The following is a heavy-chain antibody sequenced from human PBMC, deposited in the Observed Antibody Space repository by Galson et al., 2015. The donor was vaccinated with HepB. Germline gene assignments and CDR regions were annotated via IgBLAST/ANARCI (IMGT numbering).Heavy chain of an antibody. CDR1: GYTFTSYG. D-gene: IGHD3-9*01. J-gene: IGHJ4*02. Sequence: SVKVSCKASGYTFTSYGISWVRQAPGQGLEWMGWISAYNGNTNYAQKLQGRVTMTTDTSTSTAYMELSSLRSEDTAVYYCARAHYDILTGRKSNDYFDYWGQGTLVTVSS. CDR2: ISAYNGNT. V-gene: IGHV1-18*01. CDR3: ARAHYDILTGRKSNDYFDY.